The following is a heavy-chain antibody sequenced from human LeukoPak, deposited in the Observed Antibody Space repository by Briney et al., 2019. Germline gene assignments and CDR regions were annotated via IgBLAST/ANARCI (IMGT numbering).Heavy chain of an antibody. V-gene: IGHV4-39*01. D-gene: IGHD6-19*01. CDR1: GGSTSSSVYY. Sequence: PSETLSLTCTVSGGSTSSSVYYWGWIRQPPGKGLEWIGNIYYSGSTYYNPSLKSRVTISVDTSKSQFSLKLSSVTAADTAVYHCARRSGIAVARGHFDYWGQGTLVTVSS. J-gene: IGHJ4*02. CDR2: IYYSGST. CDR3: ARRSGIAVARGHFDY.